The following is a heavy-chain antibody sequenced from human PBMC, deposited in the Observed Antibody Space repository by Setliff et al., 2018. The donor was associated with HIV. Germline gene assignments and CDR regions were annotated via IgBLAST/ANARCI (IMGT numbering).Heavy chain of an antibody. CDR2: IYYSGST. Sequence: SETLSLTCTVSGGSISSDYWSWIRQPPGKGLEWIGYIYYSGSTNYNPSLKSRVTISVATSKNQFSLRSDDTAVYYCARNFGLSPSGKYYYYYGMDIWGQGTTVTVSS. CDR1: GGSISSDY. CDR3: ARNFGLSPSGKYYYYYGMDI. J-gene: IGHJ6*02. D-gene: IGHD3-10*01. V-gene: IGHV4-59*01.